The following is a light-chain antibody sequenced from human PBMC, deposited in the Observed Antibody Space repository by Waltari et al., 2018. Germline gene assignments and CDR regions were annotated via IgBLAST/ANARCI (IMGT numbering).Light chain of an antibody. J-gene: IGKJ1*01. CDR3: QQYGSSPWT. CDR1: QSVSSSY. Sequence: EIVFTQSSGTLSLSPGVCVTLSCRASQSVSSSYFAWYQQKPGQAPRVLIHGASNRATGIPDRFSGSGSGTDFTLTISRLEPEDFAVYYCQQYGSSPWTFGQGTKVEIK. CDR2: GAS. V-gene: IGKV3-20*01.